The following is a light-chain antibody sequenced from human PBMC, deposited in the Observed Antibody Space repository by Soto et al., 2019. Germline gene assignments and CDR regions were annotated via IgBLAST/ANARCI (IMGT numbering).Light chain of an antibody. CDR3: MQALQTPIT. CDR2: LGS. Sequence: DIVMTQSPLSLPVTPGEPASISCRSSQSLRHSIGYNYLDWYLQKPGQSPQLLISLGSNRASGVPDRFSGSGSGINFTLKISRVEAEDVGIYYCMQALQTPITFGPGTKVDIK. J-gene: IGKJ3*01. CDR1: QSLRHSIGYNY. V-gene: IGKV2-28*01.